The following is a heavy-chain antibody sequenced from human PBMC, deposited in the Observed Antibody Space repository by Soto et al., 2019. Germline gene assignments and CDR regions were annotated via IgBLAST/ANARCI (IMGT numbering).Heavy chain of an antibody. D-gene: IGHD4-17*01. CDR3: ARASPYCDYALDY. CDR2: IYPSDSDT. Sequence: PGESLKISCKGSGYNFAGYWIAWVRQMPGKGLELMGIIYPSDSDTRYRPSFQGQVTISADKSISSAYLQWSSLRASDTAMYYCARASPYCDYALDYWGQGTLVTVSS. CDR1: GYNFAGYW. V-gene: IGHV5-51*01. J-gene: IGHJ4*02.